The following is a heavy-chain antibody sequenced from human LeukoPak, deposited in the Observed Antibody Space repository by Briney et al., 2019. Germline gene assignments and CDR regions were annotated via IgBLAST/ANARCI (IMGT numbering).Heavy chain of an antibody. Sequence: ASVKVSCKASGYTFTDYSMHWVRQGQAPGQGLEWMGWINSNGGVTNYAQKFQGRVTLTRDTSISTAYMEINRLTSDDTAVYYCARDRGNIWWGGSDYWGQGTLVTVSS. CDR1: GYTFTDYS. CDR2: INSNGGVT. V-gene: IGHV1-2*02. D-gene: IGHD2-8*02. CDR3: ARDRGNIWWGGSDY. J-gene: IGHJ4*02.